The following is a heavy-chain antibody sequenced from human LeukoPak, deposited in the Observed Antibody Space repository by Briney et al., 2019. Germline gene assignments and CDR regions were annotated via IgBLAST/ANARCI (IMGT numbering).Heavy chain of an antibody. J-gene: IGHJ5*02. CDR3: ARGVNWIDP. CDR2: ISYSAIT. D-gene: IGHD6-13*01. CDR1: GGSISSDY. Sequence: SETLSLTCTVSGGSISSDYWSWILQPTGKGLEWIGYISYSAITNYNPALKSRVTISIDTSKNQFSLKLSSVTAADTAVYYCARGVNWIDPWGQGTLVTVSS. V-gene: IGHV4-59*01.